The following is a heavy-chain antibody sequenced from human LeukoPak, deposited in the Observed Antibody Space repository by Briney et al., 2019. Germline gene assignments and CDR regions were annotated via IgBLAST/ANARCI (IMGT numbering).Heavy chain of an antibody. CDR1: GFSLRSYS. Sequence: GGSLRLSCAASGFSLRSYSINWVRQAAGKGLEWVSSSCRSTNADSVKGRFTISRDNAKNSLYLQMNSLRAEDTAVYYCARDFDYDFWSGYSVTPSMGYFDYWGQGTLVTVSS. CDR3: ARDFDYDFWSGYSVTPSMGYFDY. V-gene: IGHV3-21*01. D-gene: IGHD3-3*01. J-gene: IGHJ4*02. CDR2: SCRST.